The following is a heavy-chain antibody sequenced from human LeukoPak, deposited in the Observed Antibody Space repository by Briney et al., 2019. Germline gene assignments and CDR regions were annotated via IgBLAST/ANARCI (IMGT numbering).Heavy chain of an antibody. Sequence: GGSLRLSCAASGFTFSSYWMHWVRQAPGKGLVWVSRINSDGSSTNYADSVKGRFTISRDNAKNTLYLQMNSLRAEDTAVYYCARFGTTVTTVDYWGQGTLVTVSS. D-gene: IGHD4-17*01. CDR3: ARFGTTVTTVDY. CDR1: GFTFSSYW. V-gene: IGHV3-74*01. J-gene: IGHJ4*02. CDR2: INSDGSST.